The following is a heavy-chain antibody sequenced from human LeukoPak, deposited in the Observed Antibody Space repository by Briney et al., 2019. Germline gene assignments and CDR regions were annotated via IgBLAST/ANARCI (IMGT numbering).Heavy chain of an antibody. V-gene: IGHV1-2*06. Sequence: ASVRVSCKASGYTFTGYYMHWVRQAPGQGLKWLGRINPKTGGSNYAQNFQGRVTMTSDTSTTTAYMELSSLNSDDTAVYYCATLVSGINYWGQGTLVTVSS. D-gene: IGHD1-20*01. J-gene: IGHJ4*02. CDR1: GYTFTGYY. CDR3: ATLVSGINY. CDR2: INPKTGGS.